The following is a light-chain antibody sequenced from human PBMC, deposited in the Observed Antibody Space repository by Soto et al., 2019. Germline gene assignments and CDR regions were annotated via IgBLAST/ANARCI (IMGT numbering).Light chain of an antibody. CDR2: DAS. Sequence: EIVLTQSPATLSLSPGERATLSCRASQSISSYLAWYQQKPGQAPRLLIYDASNRATGIPARISGSGSGTDXXLXISXXEPEDFAVYYCQQRSNWPLTFGGGTKVEIK. V-gene: IGKV3-11*01. CDR3: QQRSNWPLT. J-gene: IGKJ4*01. CDR1: QSISSY.